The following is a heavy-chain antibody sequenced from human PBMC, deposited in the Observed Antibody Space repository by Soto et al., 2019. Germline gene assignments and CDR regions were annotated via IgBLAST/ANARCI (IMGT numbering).Heavy chain of an antibody. J-gene: IGHJ4*02. CDR3: TTENVEVWGGDY. CDR1: GFTFSNAW. CDR2: IKSKTDGGKT. Sequence: EVQLVESGGGLVKPGGSLRLSCAASGFTFSNAWMSWVRQAPGKGLEWVGRIKSKTDGGKTDYAAPVKGRVTISRDDSKNPLDLQMNGMKTEDTAVYYCTTENVEVWGGDYWGQGTLVSVSS. V-gene: IGHV3-15*01. D-gene: IGHD3-16*01.